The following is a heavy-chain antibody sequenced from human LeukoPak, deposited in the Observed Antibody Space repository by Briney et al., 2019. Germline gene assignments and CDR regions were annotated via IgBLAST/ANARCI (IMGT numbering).Heavy chain of an antibody. CDR1: GFTFSSYG. V-gene: IGHV3-30*02. D-gene: IGHD4-17*01. CDR2: IRYDGSNK. CDR3: ARELGPATVTTRYYFDY. J-gene: IGHJ4*02. Sequence: PGGSLRLSCAASGFTFSSYGMHWVRQAPGKGLEWVAFIRYDGSNKYYADSVKGRFTISRDNSKNTLYLQMNSLRAEDTAVYYCARELGPATVTTRYYFDYWGQGTLVTVSS.